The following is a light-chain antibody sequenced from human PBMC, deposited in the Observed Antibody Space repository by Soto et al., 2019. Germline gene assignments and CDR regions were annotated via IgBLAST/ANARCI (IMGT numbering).Light chain of an antibody. CDR1: QAISSN. Sequence: EIVMPQSPATLSVSRGERATLSCRANQAISSNLAWYQQKPGQAPRLLIYGASTRATGIPDRFSGSGAGTEFTLTISSLQSEDFAVYYCQHYNNWLGTFGGGTKVEIK. V-gene: IGKV3-15*01. J-gene: IGKJ4*01. CDR2: GAS. CDR3: QHYNNWLGT.